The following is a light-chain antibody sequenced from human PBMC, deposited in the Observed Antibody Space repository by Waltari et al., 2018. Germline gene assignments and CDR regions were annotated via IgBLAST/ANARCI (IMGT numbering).Light chain of an antibody. V-gene: IGKV3-20*01. CDR1: QSVSSNY. CDR2: GAS. J-gene: IGKJ1*01. Sequence: EIVLTQSPGTLSLSPGERATLSCRASQSVSSNYLAWYQQKPGQAPRVLIYGASTRATGIPDRFSGSVSGTDFTLTISRLAPEDFAVYYCQQYGSSRSFGQGTKVEIK. CDR3: QQYGSSRS.